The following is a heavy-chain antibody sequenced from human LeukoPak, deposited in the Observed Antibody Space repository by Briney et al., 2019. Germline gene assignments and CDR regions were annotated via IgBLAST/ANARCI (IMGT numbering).Heavy chain of an antibody. CDR2: ISWNSGSI. V-gene: IGHV3-9*01. Sequence: PGGSLRLSRAASGFTFDDYAMHWVRQAPGKGLEWVSGISWNSGSIGYADSVKGRFTISRDNAKNSLYLQMNSLRAEDTALYYCAKDIRGMGQWLGFDYWGQGTLVTVSS. CDR3: AKDIRGMGQWLGFDY. D-gene: IGHD6-19*01. CDR1: GFTFDDYA. J-gene: IGHJ4*02.